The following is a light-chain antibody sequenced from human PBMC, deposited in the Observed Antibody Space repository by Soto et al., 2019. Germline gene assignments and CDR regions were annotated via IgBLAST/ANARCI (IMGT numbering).Light chain of an antibody. CDR2: DAS. Sequence: IQMTQSPSTLSASVGEEVTITCRASQGVGVWLAWYQQKPGKAPKLLISDASDLQRGVPSRFNGSGSGTEFTLSINSLQSDDFATYYCQQYDIYSGTFGQGTRVEIK. V-gene: IGKV1-5*01. J-gene: IGKJ1*01. CDR1: QGVGVW. CDR3: QQYDIYSGT.